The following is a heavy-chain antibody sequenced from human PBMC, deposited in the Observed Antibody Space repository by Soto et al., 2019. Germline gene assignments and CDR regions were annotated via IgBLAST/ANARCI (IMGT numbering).Heavy chain of an antibody. CDR1: GGTFSSYA. D-gene: IGHD3-10*01. V-gene: IGHV1-69*13. J-gene: IGHJ6*02. CDR2: IIPIFGTA. CDR3: ARCRFAQESPGGGYYYYGMDV. Sequence: ASVKVSCKASGGTFSSYAISWVRQAPGQGLEWMGGIIPIFGTANYAQKFQGRVTITADESTSTAYMELSSLRSEDTAVYYCARCRFAQESPGGGYYYYGMDVWGQGTTVTVSS.